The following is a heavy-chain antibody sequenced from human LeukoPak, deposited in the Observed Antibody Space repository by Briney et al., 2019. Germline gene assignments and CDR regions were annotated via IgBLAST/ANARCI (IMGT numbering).Heavy chain of an antibody. V-gene: IGHV1-18*01. CDR1: GYTFTSYG. D-gene: IGHD3-22*01. CDR2: ISAYNGNT. J-gene: IGHJ4*02. CDR3: ARVHYYDSSGYPVDY. Sequence: ASVKVSFKASGYTFTSYGISWVRQAPGQGLEWMGWISAYNGNTNYAQKLQGRVTMTTDTSTSTAYMELRSLRSDDTAVYYCARVHYYDSSGYPVDYWGQGTLVTVSS.